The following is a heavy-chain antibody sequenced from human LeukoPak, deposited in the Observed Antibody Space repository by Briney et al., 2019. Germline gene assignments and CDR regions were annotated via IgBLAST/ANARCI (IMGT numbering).Heavy chain of an antibody. Sequence: PSETLSLTCIVSGDSISSYYWSWIRQPPGKGLEWIGYIYYSGSTNYNPSLKSRVTISVDTSKNQFSLKLSSVTAADTAVYYCARSLYSSGWYGGGYWGQGTLVTVSS. D-gene: IGHD6-19*01. CDR2: IYYSGST. CDR3: ARSLYSSGWYGGGY. V-gene: IGHV4-59*08. CDR1: GDSISSYY. J-gene: IGHJ4*02.